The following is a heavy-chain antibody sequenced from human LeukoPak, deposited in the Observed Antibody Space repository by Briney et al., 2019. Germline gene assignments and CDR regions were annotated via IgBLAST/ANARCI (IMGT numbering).Heavy chain of an antibody. Sequence: GSLRLSCAASGFSFSSYSMNWVRQDPGKGLEWISYISHSGSAEHYTDSVKGRFTISRDNAKNALYLQMNSLRAEDTAVYFCARDYVFAFDYWSQGTLVTVSS. D-gene: IGHD3-10*02. CDR3: ARDYVFAFDY. CDR2: ISHSGSAE. V-gene: IGHV3-48*01. CDR1: GFSFSSYS. J-gene: IGHJ4*02.